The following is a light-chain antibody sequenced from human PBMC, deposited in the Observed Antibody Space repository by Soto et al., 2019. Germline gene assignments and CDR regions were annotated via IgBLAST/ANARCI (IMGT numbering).Light chain of an antibody. CDR2: GAS. J-gene: IGKJ1*01. CDR3: HQYGTSPRT. CDR1: QSLRSGD. Sequence: PGERATLSCRASQSLRSGDLACYQQIPGQAPGLLIYGASSRATGIPDGFSGSGSGTDFNLTVSRLAPKDFAVYYCHQYGTSPRTFGQGTKVEIK. V-gene: IGKV3-20*01.